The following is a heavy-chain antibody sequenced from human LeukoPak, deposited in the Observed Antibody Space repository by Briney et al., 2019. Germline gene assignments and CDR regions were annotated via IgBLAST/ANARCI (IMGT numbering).Heavy chain of an antibody. V-gene: IGHV4-39*01. CDR1: GGSISTTRFN. J-gene: IGHJ4*02. CDR3: ARQAVRGSSKTGFDY. Sequence: AETLSLTCTVSGGSISTTRFNWGWIRQPPGKGLDWIASIFSSGTTFYNPPLNSRATISVDTSKNQFSLKLRSVTAADTAVYYCARQAVRGSSKTGFDYWGQGMLVTVSS. D-gene: IGHD3-10*01. CDR2: IFSSGTT.